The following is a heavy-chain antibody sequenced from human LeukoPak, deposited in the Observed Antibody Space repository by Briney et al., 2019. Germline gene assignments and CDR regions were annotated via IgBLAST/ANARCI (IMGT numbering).Heavy chain of an antibody. V-gene: IGHV3-74*01. Sequence: ASVKVSCKASGYTFTGYYMHWVRQAPGKGLEWNSYANNDGSRTDYADSVKGRFTISRDNARNTVSLQMNSLRAEDTAVYFCARGGDTILWGQGTLVTVSS. D-gene: IGHD5-24*01. J-gene: IGHJ4*02. CDR2: ANNDGSRT. CDR3: ARGGDTIL. CDR1: GYTFTGYY.